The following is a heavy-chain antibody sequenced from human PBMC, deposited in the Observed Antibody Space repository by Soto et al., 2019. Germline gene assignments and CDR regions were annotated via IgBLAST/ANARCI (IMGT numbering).Heavy chain of an antibody. CDR2: ISWNSGSI. V-gene: IGHV3-9*01. D-gene: IGHD6-6*01. Sequence: EVQLVESGGGLVQPGRSLRLSCAASGFTFDDYAMHWVRQAPGKGLEWVSGISWNSGSIGYADSVKGRFTISRDNAKNSLYLQMNSLRAEDTAVYYCVRDRNIGARRPDFDYWGQGTLVTVSS. CDR3: VRDRNIGARRPDFDY. CDR1: GFTFDDYA. J-gene: IGHJ4*02.